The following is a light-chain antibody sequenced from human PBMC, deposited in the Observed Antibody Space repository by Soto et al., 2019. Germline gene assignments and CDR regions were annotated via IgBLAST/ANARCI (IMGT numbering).Light chain of an antibody. CDR2: DAS. J-gene: IGKJ4*01. CDR1: QSVSGK. Sequence: EVLMTQSPATLSVSPGERATLSCRASQSVSGKLAWYQQKPGQAPRLLIYDASTRATGIPARFSGSGSGTEFTLTISSLQSEDFAVYYCQQYNDWPPLTFGGGTKVEIK. V-gene: IGKV3-15*01. CDR3: QQYNDWPPLT.